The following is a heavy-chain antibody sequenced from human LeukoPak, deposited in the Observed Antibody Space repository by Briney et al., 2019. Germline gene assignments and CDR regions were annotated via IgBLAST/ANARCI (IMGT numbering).Heavy chain of an antibody. CDR3: AVYGSGSYRSVDY. CDR1: GGSISNTTYY. J-gene: IGHJ4*02. CDR2: IYQSGST. V-gene: IGHV4-39*02. Sequence: PSETLSLTCTVSGGSISNTTYYWGWVRRPPGEGLEWIGSIYQSGSTFYNPSLNSRVTISVDTSKNHFSLTLSSVTAADTAVYYCAVYGSGSYRSVDYWGQGTLVTVSS. D-gene: IGHD3-10*01.